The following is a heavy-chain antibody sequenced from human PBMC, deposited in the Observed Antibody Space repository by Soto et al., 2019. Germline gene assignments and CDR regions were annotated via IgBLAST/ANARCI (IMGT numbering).Heavy chain of an antibody. CDR1: GGSISSGDYY. D-gene: IGHD2-2*01. V-gene: IGHV4-30-4*01. J-gene: IGHJ6*02. CDR3: ARLHGYCISSSCHGHYAMDV. CDR2: IYYSGST. Sequence: SEALSLTCTVSGGSISSGDYYWSWIRQAPGKGLEWIGYIYYSGSTYYNPSLNSRVTVSVDTSKNQFSLKVTSVTAADTAVYYCARLHGYCISSSCHGHYAMDVWGQGTTVTVSS.